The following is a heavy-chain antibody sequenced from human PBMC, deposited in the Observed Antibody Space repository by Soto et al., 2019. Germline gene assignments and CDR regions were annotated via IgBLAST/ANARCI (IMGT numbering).Heavy chain of an antibody. CDR2: IIPIFGTA. V-gene: IGHV1-69*01. CDR1: GGTFSSYA. D-gene: IGHD1-7*01. J-gene: IGHJ6*02. Sequence: QVQVVQSGAVVKKPGSSVKVSCMASGGTFSSYAISWVRQAAGQGLEWMGGIIPIFGTANYAQKFQGRVTITADESTSTAYMELSSLRSEDTAVYYCASPTTPLYYYYGMDVWGQGTTVTVSS. CDR3: ASPTTPLYYYYGMDV.